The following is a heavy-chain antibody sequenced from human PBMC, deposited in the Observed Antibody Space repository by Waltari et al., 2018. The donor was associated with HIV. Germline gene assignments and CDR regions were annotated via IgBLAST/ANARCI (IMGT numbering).Heavy chain of an antibody. J-gene: IGHJ6*02. V-gene: IGHV3-48*02. CDR2: VSSESTNI. Sequence: EEQLVESGGGLVQHGGSLRLACAASGFTFSRYAVTWVRQAPGKGLEWIAYVSSESTNIQYADSVKGRFTVSRDNAEASLYLEMNSLRDEDTAVYYCARDTLNFYFGLDVGGQGTTVTVSS. CDR1: GFTFSRYA. CDR3: ARDTLNFYFGLDV. D-gene: IGHD2-15*01.